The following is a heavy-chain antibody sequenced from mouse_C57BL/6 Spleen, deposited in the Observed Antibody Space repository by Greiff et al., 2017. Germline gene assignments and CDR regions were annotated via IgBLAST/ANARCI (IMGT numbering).Heavy chain of an antibody. CDR2: IYPGDGYT. Sequence: VQGVESGPELVKPGASVKISCKASGYAFSSSWMHWVKQRPGQGLEWIGRIYPGDGYTNYNRKFKGKATLTADKSSSTAYMQLSSLTSEDSAVFVCYSLTGTAFDYWGQGTTLTVSS. CDR3: YSLTGTAFDY. CDR1: GYAFSSSW. V-gene: IGHV1-82*01. J-gene: IGHJ2*01. D-gene: IGHD4-1*01.